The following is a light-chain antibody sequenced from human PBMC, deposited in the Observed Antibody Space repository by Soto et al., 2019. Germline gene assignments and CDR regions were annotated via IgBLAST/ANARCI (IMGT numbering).Light chain of an antibody. J-gene: IGKJ1*01. V-gene: IGKV1-5*01. CDR3: QQYNSYSRT. Sequence: DIQMTQSPSTLSASVGDRVTITCLASQSISSWLAWYQQKPGKAPKLLIYDASSLESGVPSRFIGSGSGTEFTLTISSLQPDDFATYYCQQYNSYSRTFGQGTKVEIK. CDR1: QSISSW. CDR2: DAS.